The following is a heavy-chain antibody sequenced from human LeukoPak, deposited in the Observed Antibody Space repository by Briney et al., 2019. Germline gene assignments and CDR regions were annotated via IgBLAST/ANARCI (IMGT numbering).Heavy chain of an antibody. CDR3: ARDRTGYYMDV. Sequence: PGGSLRLSCAASGFTFSSYGMHWVRQAPGKGLEWVAVISYDGSNKYYADSVKGRFTISRDNAKNSLYLQMNSLRAEDTAVYYCARDRTGYYMDVWGKGTTVTVSS. V-gene: IGHV3-30*03. D-gene: IGHD2-8*02. J-gene: IGHJ6*03. CDR2: ISYDGSNK. CDR1: GFTFSSYG.